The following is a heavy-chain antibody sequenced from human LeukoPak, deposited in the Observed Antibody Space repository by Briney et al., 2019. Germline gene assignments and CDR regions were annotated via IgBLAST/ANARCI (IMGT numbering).Heavy chain of an antibody. CDR1: GDSISSYY. D-gene: IGHD2-21*01. Sequence: SETLSLTCTVSGDSISSYYWNWIRQAPGKGLEWIAYIYHFGSTTNYNPSLKSRVSISLDTSRNQFSLKLNSVTAADTAVYYWPRGAFKGVVPFDSWGQGPLVTASS. J-gene: IGHJ4*02. CDR2: IYHFGSTT. CDR3: PRGAFKGVVPFDS. V-gene: IGHV4-59*12.